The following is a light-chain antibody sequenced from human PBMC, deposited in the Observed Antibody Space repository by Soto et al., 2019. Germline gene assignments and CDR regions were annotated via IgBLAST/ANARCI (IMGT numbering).Light chain of an antibody. Sequence: QSVLTQPPSASGSPGQSVTISCTGTSSDVGGYNYVSWYQQHPGKAPKLMIYEVSKRPSGVPDRFSGSKSGNTASLTVSGLQAEDEDDYSCISYAGSNLLYVFGTGTKLTVL. CDR2: EVS. J-gene: IGLJ1*01. CDR1: SSDVGGYNY. CDR3: ISYAGSNLLYV. V-gene: IGLV2-8*01.